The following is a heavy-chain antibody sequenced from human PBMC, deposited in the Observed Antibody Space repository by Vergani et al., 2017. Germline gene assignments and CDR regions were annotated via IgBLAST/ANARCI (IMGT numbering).Heavy chain of an antibody. D-gene: IGHD6-19*01. Sequence: DVQLLESGGGLVQPGGSLRLSCTASGLASNVMAWVRQAPGKRPEWVSSIGAIGGTTYYADSVKGRFSISRDSSKNKIFLQMNSLRADDTAVYYSATPADSGWSPFAFWGQGTLVTVSS. V-gene: IGHV3-23*01. J-gene: IGHJ4*02. CDR2: IGAIGGTT. CDR3: ATPADSGWSPFAF. CDR1: GLASNV.